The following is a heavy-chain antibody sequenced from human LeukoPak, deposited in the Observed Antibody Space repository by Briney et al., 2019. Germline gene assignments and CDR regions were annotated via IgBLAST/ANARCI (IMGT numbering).Heavy chain of an antibody. D-gene: IGHD6-19*01. J-gene: IGHJ5*02. CDR2: IYYSGST. Sequence: SETLSLTCTVSGGSISSYYWSWIRQPPGKGLEWIGYIYYSGSTNYNPSLKSRVTISVDTSKDQFSLKLSSVTAADTAVYYCARSIAVAGLTWFDPWGQGTLVTVSS. V-gene: IGHV4-59*01. CDR3: ARSIAVAGLTWFDP. CDR1: GGSISSYY.